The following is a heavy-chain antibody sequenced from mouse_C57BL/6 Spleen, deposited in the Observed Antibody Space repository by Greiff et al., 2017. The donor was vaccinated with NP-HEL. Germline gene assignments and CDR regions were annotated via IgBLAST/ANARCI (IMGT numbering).Heavy chain of an antibody. D-gene: IGHD1-1*01. CDR1: GFTFSSYA. J-gene: IGHJ3*01. CDR3: ARDMYYGSRLFAY. CDR2: ISDGGSYT. V-gene: IGHV5-4*01. Sequence: DVHLVESGGGLVKPGGSLKLSCAASGFTFSSYAMSWVRQTPEKRLEWVATISDGGSYTYYPDNVKGRFTISRDNAKHNLYLQMRHLKSEDTAMYYCARDMYYGSRLFAYWGQGTLVTVSA.